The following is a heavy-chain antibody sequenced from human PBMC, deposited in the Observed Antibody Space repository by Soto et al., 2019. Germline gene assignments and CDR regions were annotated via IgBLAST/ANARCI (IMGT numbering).Heavy chain of an antibody. D-gene: IGHD2-2*01. Sequence: QVQLVQSGAEVKKPGASVTVSCKASGYTFTSYGISWVRQAPGQGLEWMGWISAYNGNTNDAQKLQGRVTMTTDTSTITAYMELRSLRSDDTAVYYCARDHGIVVVPAEMDVWGQGTTVTVSS. V-gene: IGHV1-18*01. CDR2: ISAYNGNT. J-gene: IGHJ6*02. CDR3: ARDHGIVVVPAEMDV. CDR1: GYTFTSYG.